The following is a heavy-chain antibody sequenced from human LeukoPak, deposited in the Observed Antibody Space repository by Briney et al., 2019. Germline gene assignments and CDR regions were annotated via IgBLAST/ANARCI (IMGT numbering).Heavy chain of an antibody. CDR2: INHSGST. D-gene: IGHD2-15*01. V-gene: IGHV4-34*01. Sequence: SETLSLTCVVYGGAFSGYYWSWIRQPPGKGLEWIGQINHSGSTNYNPSLKSRVTISVDTSKNQFSLKLSSVTAADTAVYYCARGSSRYCSGGSCSYFDYWGQGTLVTVSS. J-gene: IGHJ4*02. CDR1: GGAFSGYY. CDR3: ARGSSRYCSGGSCSYFDY.